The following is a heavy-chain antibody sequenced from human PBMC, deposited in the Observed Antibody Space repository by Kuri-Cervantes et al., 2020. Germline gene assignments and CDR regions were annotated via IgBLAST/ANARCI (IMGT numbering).Heavy chain of an antibody. J-gene: IGHJ6*02. CDR2: ISYDGSNK. CDR3: ARGDIPGGYYGMDV. V-gene: IGHV3-30*03. CDR1: GFTFSSYG. D-gene: IGHD5-12*01. Sequence: GESLKISCAASGFTFSSYGMHWVRQAPGKGLEWVAVISYDGSNKYYADSVKGRFTISRDNSKNTLYLQMNSLGAEDTAVYYCARGDIPGGYYGMDVWGQETTVTASS.